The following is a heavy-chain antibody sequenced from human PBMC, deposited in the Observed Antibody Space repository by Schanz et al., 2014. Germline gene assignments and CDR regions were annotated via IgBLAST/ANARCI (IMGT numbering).Heavy chain of an antibody. D-gene: IGHD1-26*01. CDR3: ARDPYSASYFPSPPLYGLDV. Sequence: QVQLVQSGAEVKKPGASVKVSCKAFGYSFTSYYIHWVRQAPEQGLEWMATINPSGGSTSFAQKFQGRVTMTRATPTSTVNMELTSLRSEDTAVYYCARDPYSASYFPSPPLYGLDVWGQGTTVTVSS. CDR2: INPSGGST. V-gene: IGHV1-46*01. CDR1: GYSFTSYY. J-gene: IGHJ6*02.